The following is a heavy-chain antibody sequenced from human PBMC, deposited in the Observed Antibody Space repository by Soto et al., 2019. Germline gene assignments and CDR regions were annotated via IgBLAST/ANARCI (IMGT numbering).Heavy chain of an antibody. V-gene: IGHV3-53*01. CDR1: GFTVNGKKY. CDR3: STWLLREHAFDI. Sequence: DVQVVESGGGLIQPGGSLRLSCAASGFTVNGKKYMTWVRQAPGKGLEWVSALYIADGTYYADSVKGRFTVSIDSSKNTVYLQMNNLRPEDTAVYYCSTWLLREHAFDIWGLGTMVTVYS. J-gene: IGHJ3*02. CDR2: LYIADGT. D-gene: IGHD2-15*01.